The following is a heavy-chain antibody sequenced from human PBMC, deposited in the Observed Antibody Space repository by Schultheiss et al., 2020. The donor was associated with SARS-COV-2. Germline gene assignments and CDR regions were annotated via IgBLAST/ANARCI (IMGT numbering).Heavy chain of an antibody. V-gene: IGHV1-2*06. Sequence: ASVKVSCKASGYTFTGYYMHWVRQAPGQGLEWMGRINPNSGATNSAQKFQGRVTVTRDTSSSTAYMELSRLRSDDTALYYCARYTPTWEYFDSWGQGTLVTVSS. CDR3: ARYTPTWEYFDS. D-gene: IGHD1-26*01. CDR1: GYTFTGYY. J-gene: IGHJ4*02. CDR2: INPNSGAT.